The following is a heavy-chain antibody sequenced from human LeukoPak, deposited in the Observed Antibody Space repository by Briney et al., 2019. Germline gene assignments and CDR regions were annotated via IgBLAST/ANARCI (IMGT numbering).Heavy chain of an antibody. J-gene: IGHJ3*02. D-gene: IGHD2-2*01. CDR1: GFTFSSYG. V-gene: IGHV3-30*18. CDR3: AKIAGGSTSDDAFDI. CDR2: ISYDGSNK. Sequence: PGRSLRLSCAASGFTFSSYGMHWVRQAPGKGLEWVAVISYDGSNKYYADSVKGRFTISRDNSKNTLYPQMNSLRAEDTAVYYCAKIAGGSTSDDAFDIWGQGTMVTVSS.